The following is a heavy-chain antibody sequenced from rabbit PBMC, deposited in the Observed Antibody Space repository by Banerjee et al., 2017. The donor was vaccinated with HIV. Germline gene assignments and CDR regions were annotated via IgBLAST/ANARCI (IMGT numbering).Heavy chain of an antibody. CDR3: ARAAYAGHGYAGAFNL. Sequence: QLKETGGGLVQPGGSLTLSCTASGFDFSSYYMSWVRQAPGKGLEWIGYIDPVFGNTYYASWVNGRFTISSHNAQNTLYLQLNSLTAADTATYFCARAAYAGHGYAGAFNLWGPGTLVTVS. CDR1: GFDFSSYY. J-gene: IGHJ4*01. CDR2: IDPVFGNT. V-gene: IGHV1S7*01. D-gene: IGHD6-1*01.